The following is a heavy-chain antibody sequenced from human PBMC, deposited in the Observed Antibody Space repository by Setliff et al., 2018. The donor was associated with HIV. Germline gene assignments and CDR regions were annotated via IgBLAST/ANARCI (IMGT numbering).Heavy chain of an antibody. D-gene: IGHD2-2*01. CDR3: SASTVYMELSSLKSEDTAVYYCAREGQWLA. J-gene: IGHJ5*02. CDR2: IAVDGSRT. Sequence: QAGGSLRLSCAASGFTFSNYWMHWVRQAPGKGPVWVSRIAVDGSRTDYADSVKGRFTISRDNAGNGNTKYSQKFQGRVTITRDTSASTVYMELSSLKSEDTAVYYCAREGQWLAWGQGTLVTVSS. V-gene: IGHV3-74*01. CDR1: GFTFSNYW.